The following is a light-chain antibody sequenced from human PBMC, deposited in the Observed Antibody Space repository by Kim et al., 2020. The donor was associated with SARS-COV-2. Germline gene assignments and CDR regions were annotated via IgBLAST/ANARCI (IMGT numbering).Light chain of an antibody. CDR1: QRISSW. CDR3: QQYNTYLFT. V-gene: IGKV1-5*03. CDR2: KTS. J-gene: IGKJ3*01. Sequence: ATVGDRGTNTCRASQRISSWLAWYQQKPGKAPKLLIYKTSSLESGVPSRFSGSGSGTEFTLTISSLQPDDFATYYCQQYNTYLFTFGPGTKVDIK.